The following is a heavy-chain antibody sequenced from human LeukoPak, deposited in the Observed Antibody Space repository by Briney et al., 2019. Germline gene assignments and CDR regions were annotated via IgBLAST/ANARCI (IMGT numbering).Heavy chain of an antibody. CDR2: INWNSRNI. D-gene: IGHD3-3*01. CDR3: AKASGGTYYYYMDV. V-gene: IGHV3-9*01. Sequence: GGSLRLSCAASGFTFYDYAMHWVRHATGKGLEWVSCINWNSRNIGYADSVKGRFTISRDNAKNSLYLQMNSLRAEDTALYYCAKASGGTYYYYMDVWGKGTTVTVSS. J-gene: IGHJ6*03. CDR1: GFTFYDYA.